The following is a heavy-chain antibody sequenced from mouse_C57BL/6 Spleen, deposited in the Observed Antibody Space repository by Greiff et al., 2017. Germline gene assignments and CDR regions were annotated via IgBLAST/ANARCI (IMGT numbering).Heavy chain of an antibody. V-gene: IGHV3-6*01. J-gene: IGHJ2*01. CDR3: ASESLYVSLNY. D-gene: IGHD6-1*01. CDR2: ISYDGSN. CDR1: GYSITSGYY. Sequence: EVKLQESGPGLVKPSQSLSLTCSVTGYSITSGYYWNWIRQFPGNKLEWMGYISYDGSNNYNPSLKNRISITRDTSKNQFFLKLNSVTTEDTATYYCASESLYVSLNYWGQGTTLTVSS.